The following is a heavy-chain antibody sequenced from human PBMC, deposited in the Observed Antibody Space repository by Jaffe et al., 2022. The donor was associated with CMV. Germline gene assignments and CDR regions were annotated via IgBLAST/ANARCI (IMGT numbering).Heavy chain of an antibody. V-gene: IGHV1-3*01. CDR1: GYTFTSYA. CDR2: INAGNGNT. J-gene: IGHJ5*02. D-gene: IGHD3-3*01. Sequence: QVQLVQSGAEVKKPGASVKVSCKASGYTFTSYAMHWVRQAPGQRLEWMGWINAGNGNTKYSQKFQGRVTITRDTSASTAYMELSSLRSEDTAVYYCARDLYYDFWSGYPLPILAFDPWGQGTLVTVSS. CDR3: ARDLYYDFWSGYPLPILAFDP.